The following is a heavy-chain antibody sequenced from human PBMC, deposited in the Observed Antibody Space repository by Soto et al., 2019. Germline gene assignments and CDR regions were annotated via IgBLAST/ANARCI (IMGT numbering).Heavy chain of an antibody. CDR2: SRNRVNSHTT. Sequence: EVQLVESGGGLVQPGGSLRLSCAASGFTFSDHYMDWVRQAPGKGLEWVARSRNRVNSHTTEYAASVKGRFTISRDESKTSLYLQMNSLKIEDTAVYYFTRGVLGGAPSYTFHGMDVWGQGTTVTVSS. CDR1: GFTFSDHY. CDR3: TRGVLGGAPSYTFHGMDV. V-gene: IGHV3-72*01. D-gene: IGHD2-8*02. J-gene: IGHJ6*01.